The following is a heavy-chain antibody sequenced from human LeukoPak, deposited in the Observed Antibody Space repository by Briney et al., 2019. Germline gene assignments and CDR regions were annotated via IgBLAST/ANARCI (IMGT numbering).Heavy chain of an antibody. CDR3: ARAPGKQWLVRRAYYFDY. D-gene: IGHD6-19*01. V-gene: IGHV1-46*01. J-gene: IGHJ4*02. Sequence: ASVKVSCKASGYTFTSYDMHWVRQAPGQGLEWMGIINPSGGSTSYAQKFQGRVTMTRDTSTSTVYMELSSLRSEDTAVYYCARAPGKQWLVRRAYYFDYWGQGTLVTVSS. CDR2: INPSGGST. CDR1: GYTFTSYD.